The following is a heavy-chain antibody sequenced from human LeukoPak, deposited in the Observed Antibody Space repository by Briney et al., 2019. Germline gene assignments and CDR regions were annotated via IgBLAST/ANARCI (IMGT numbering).Heavy chain of an antibody. J-gene: IGHJ4*02. CDR2: MNPDSGNT. CDR3: ATGGDGDYDPLHY. CDR1: GYTFTDYF. D-gene: IGHD4-17*01. V-gene: IGHV1-8*02. Sequence: ASVKVSCKASGYTFTDYFMHWVRQVPGQGLEWMGWMNPDSGNTAYAQKFQGRVTMTRNTSIDTAYMELSSLRSEDTAVYYCATGGDGDYDPLHYWGQGTLVTVSS.